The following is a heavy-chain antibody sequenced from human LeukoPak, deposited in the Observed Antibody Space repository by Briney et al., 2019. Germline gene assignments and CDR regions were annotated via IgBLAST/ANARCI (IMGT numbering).Heavy chain of an antibody. Sequence: ASVKLYCKASGHPFTGYYMHWVRQAPGQGLEWMRLIHPNSGGTNSPHKFQGRVTMTRDTSISTAYTELSRLRSDDTAVYYCARGVVVAANGFDYMDVWGKGTTVTVSS. J-gene: IGHJ6*03. CDR3: ARGVVVAANGFDYMDV. CDR1: GHPFTGYY. D-gene: IGHD2-15*01. CDR2: IHPNSGGT. V-gene: IGHV1-2*07.